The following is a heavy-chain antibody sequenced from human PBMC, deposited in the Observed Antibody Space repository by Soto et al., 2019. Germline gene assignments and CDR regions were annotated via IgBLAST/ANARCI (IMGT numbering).Heavy chain of an antibody. Sequence: QVQLVQSGAEVKKPGASVKVSCKASGYTFSSYGISWVRQAPGQGLEWMGWISAYNDNTNYAQKLQGRVTMTTDTSTSTAYMELRSLRSDDTAVYYCARDLSRISLPDAFDIWGQGTMVTVSS. CDR2: ISAYNDNT. CDR1: GYTFSSYG. CDR3: ARDLSRISLPDAFDI. J-gene: IGHJ3*02. V-gene: IGHV1-18*01. D-gene: IGHD3-16*01.